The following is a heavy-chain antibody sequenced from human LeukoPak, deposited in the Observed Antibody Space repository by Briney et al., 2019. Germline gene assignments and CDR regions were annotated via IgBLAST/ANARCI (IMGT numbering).Heavy chain of an antibody. J-gene: IGHJ4*02. CDR3: AKDLGYDYVWGEGNLYDY. Sequence: GGSLRLSCAASGFTFSGSAMHWVRQASGKGLEWVGRIRSKANSYATAYAASVKGRFTISRDDSKNTAYLQMNSLRVEDTAEYYCAKDLGYDYVWGEGNLYDYWGQGILVTVSS. V-gene: IGHV3-73*01. CDR1: GFTFSGSA. CDR2: IRSKANSYAT. D-gene: IGHD3-16*01.